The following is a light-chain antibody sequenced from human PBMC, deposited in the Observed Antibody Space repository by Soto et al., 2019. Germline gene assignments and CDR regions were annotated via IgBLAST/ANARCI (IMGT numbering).Light chain of an antibody. Sequence: EIVLTQSPGSLSLSPGERVTLSCRASQTVSTSYLAWYQQKPGQTPRLLIYDASRRATGIPDRFSGSGSGTDFTRTISRLEPEDFAVYYCHQYGSSPSTFGQGTKVEIK. CDR2: DAS. V-gene: IGKV3-20*01. CDR1: QTVSTSY. J-gene: IGKJ1*01. CDR3: HQYGSSPST.